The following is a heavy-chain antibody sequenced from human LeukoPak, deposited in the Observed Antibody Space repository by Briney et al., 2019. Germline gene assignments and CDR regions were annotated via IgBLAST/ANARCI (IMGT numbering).Heavy chain of an antibody. J-gene: IGHJ4*02. CDR2: IYSGGST. V-gene: IGHV3-66*01. Sequence: GGSLRLSCAASGFTVSSNYMSWVRQAPGKGLEWVSVIYSGGSTHYADSVKGRFTISRDNSKNTLYLQMNSLRAEDTAVYYCARAPLYYYDSSGYYYVQDYWGQGTLVTVSS. CDR1: GFTVSSNY. D-gene: IGHD3-22*01. CDR3: ARAPLYYYDSSGYYYVQDY.